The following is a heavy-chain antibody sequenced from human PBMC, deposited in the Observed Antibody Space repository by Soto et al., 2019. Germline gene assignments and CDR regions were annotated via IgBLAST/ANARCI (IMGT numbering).Heavy chain of an antibody. CDR2: INGDGSST. J-gene: IGHJ4*02. V-gene: IGHV3-74*01. Sequence: EVQLVESGGGLVQPGGSLRLSCAASGFPFSNSWMSWVRQAPGKGLVWVSRINGDGSSTNYADSVKVRFTISRDNAMKTLHLQMNSLSVEDTAVYYCVRDFRWGQGTLVTVSS. CDR1: GFPFSNSW. CDR3: VRDFR.